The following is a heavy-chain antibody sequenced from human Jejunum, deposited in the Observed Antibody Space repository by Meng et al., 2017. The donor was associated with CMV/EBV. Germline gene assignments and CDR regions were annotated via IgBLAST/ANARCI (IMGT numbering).Heavy chain of an antibody. V-gene: IGHV1-18*01. CDR1: RYTFTSYD. Sequence: QGELVQSGAEVNKPGASVKVSRKASRYTFTSYDINWVRQATGQGLEWLGWFVNNVDTYSAQKFQGRVTMTTDTHTSTAFMELRSLRSDDTAVYYCARGTPGRSYSDYWGQGTLVTVSS. J-gene: IGHJ4*02. CDR2: FVNNVDT. CDR3: ARGTPGRSYSDY. D-gene: IGHD3-10*01.